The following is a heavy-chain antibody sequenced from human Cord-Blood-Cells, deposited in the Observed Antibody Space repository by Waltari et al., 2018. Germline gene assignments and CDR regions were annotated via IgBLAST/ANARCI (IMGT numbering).Heavy chain of an antibody. CDR3: AREAARPR. V-gene: IGHV3-33*01. D-gene: IGHD6-6*01. J-gene: IGHJ4*02. CDR1: GFTFSSYG. Sequence: QVQLVESGGGVVQPGRSLRLSCAASGFTFSSYGLHWVRQAPGKGLEWVAVIWYDGSNKYYADAVKGRFTISRDNSKNTLYLQMNSLRAEDTAVYYCAREAARPRWGQGTLVTVSS. CDR2: IWYDGSNK.